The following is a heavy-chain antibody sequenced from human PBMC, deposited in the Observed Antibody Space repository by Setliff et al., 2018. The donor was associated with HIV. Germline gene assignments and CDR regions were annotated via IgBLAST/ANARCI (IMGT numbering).Heavy chain of an antibody. CDR1: GYFFSEFY. CDR3: ARSGGGWYNWFEP. CDR2: VNPEDGET. D-gene: IGHD3-16*01. V-gene: IGHV1-69-2*01. Sequence: ASVKVSCKTSGYFFSEFYIHWVQQAPGKGLEWVGRVNPEDGETIYAEKFQDRVTITTDTSTDTAYMELSSLRFDDTAVYYCARSGGGWYNWFEPWGPGTPVTVSS. J-gene: IGHJ5*02.